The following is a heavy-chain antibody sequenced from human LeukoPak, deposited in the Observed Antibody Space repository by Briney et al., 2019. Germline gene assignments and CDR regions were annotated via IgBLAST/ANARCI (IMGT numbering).Heavy chain of an antibody. CDR2: ISYDGSNK. Sequence: PGGSLRLSCAASGFTFSSYAMHWVRQAPGKGLEWVAVISYDGSNKYYADSVKGRFTISRDNSKNTLYLQMNSLRAEDTAVYYCAKDNYNWNEHTFDYWGQGTLVTVSS. CDR3: AKDNYNWNEHTFDY. CDR1: GFTFSSYA. V-gene: IGHV3-30-3*01. D-gene: IGHD1-20*01. J-gene: IGHJ4*02.